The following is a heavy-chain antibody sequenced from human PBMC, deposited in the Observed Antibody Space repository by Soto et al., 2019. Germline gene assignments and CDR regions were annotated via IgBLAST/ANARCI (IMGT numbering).Heavy chain of an antibody. V-gene: IGHV2-5*02. D-gene: IGHD7-27*01. J-gene: IGHJ4*02. CDR1: GFSLSTSGVG. Sequence: QITLKESGPTLVKPTQTLTLTCTFSGFSLSTSGVGVGWIRQPPGKALAWLALIYWDDHKRYSPSLKSRLTLTHDASNHQAVLTLTNTDPVDTATYHCAHRRAPWAFDYWGQGTLVTVSS. CDR2: IYWDDHK. CDR3: AHRRAPWAFDY.